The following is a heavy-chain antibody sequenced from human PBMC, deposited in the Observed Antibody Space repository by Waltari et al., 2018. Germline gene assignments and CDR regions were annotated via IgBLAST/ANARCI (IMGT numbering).Heavy chain of an antibody. Sequence: EVQLVESGGGLVQPGGSLRLYCAASGFTFSRYWMSWVRQAPGKGLEWVANIKQDGSEKYYVDSVKGRFTISRDNAKNSLYLQMNSLRAEDTAVYYCASSSWYRGAFDIWGQGTMVTVSS. CDR3: ASSSWYRGAFDI. V-gene: IGHV3-7*01. D-gene: IGHD6-13*01. J-gene: IGHJ3*02. CDR2: IKQDGSEK. CDR1: GFTFSRYW.